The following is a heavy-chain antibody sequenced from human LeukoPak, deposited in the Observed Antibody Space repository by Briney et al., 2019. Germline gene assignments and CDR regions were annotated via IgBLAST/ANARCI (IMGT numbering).Heavy chain of an antibody. J-gene: IGHJ4*02. CDR2: IIPILGIA. D-gene: IGHD3-22*01. V-gene: IGHV1-69*04. CDR3: ASAGYYDSSGYRGIDY. CDR1: GGTFSSYA. Sequence: EASVKVSCKASGGTFSSYAISWVRQAPGQGLEWMGRIIPILGIANYAQKFQGRVTITADKSTSTAYMELSSLRSEDTAVYYCASAGYYDSSGYRGIDYWGQGTLVTVSS.